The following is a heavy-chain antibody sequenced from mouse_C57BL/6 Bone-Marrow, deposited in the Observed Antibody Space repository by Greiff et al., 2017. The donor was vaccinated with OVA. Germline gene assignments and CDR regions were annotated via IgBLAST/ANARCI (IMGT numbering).Heavy chain of an antibody. V-gene: IGHV1-80*01. CDR1: GYAFSNYW. J-gene: IGHJ2*01. D-gene: IGHD3-2*01. CDR3: PTGPY. CDR2: IYPGDGDI. Sequence: QVQLQESGAELVKPGASVKISCKASGYAFSNYWRNWVKQRPGKGLEWIGQIYPGDGDINYNGKFKGKAKLTADKSSSTAYMQFSILTYEDSAVHYRPTGPYWGPGATPPVSS.